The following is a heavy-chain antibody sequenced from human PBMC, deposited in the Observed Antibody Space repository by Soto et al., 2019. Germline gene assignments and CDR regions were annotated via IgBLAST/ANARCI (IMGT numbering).Heavy chain of an antibody. CDR1: GFSLSTRGVG. D-gene: IGHD3-16*01. CDR2: IYWDDDK. CDR3: AHKGGGDRILDY. Sequence: QITLKESGPTLVKPTQTLTLTCTFSGFSLSTRGVGVGWVRQPPGKALEWLAIIYWDDDKRYSPSLKSRLTITKDTPKNQVVLKMTNMDPVDTATYYFAHKGGGDRILDYWGQGTLVTVSS. J-gene: IGHJ4*02. V-gene: IGHV2-5*02.